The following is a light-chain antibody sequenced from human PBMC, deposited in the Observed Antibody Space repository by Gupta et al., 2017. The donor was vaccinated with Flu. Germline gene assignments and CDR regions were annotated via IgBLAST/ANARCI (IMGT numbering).Light chain of an antibody. J-gene: IGKJ1*01. CDR3: QQSGNSPWT. Sequence: GTLSLSPGEGATLSCRASQRISNSFLAWYQQKPGQAPRLLVYGASRRATGIPDRFSGSGSGTDFTLTISRLEPEDFAVYYCQQSGNSPWTFGQGTQVEVK. V-gene: IGKV3-20*01. CDR1: QRISNSF. CDR2: GAS.